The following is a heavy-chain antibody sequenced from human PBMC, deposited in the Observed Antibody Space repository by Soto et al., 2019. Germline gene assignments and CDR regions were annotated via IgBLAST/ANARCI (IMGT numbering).Heavy chain of an antibody. J-gene: IGHJ6*03. CDR1: GGSSSSGGYY. CDR2: IYYSGST. Sequence: SQTLSLTCTVSGGSSSSGGYYWSWIRQHPGKGLEWIGYIYYSGSTYYNPSLKSRVTISVDTSKNQFSLKLSSVTAADTAVYYCARGGTMVRGVIRMDYYYYMDVWGKGTTVTVSS. V-gene: IGHV4-31*03. CDR3: ARGGTMVRGVIRMDYYYYMDV. D-gene: IGHD3-10*01.